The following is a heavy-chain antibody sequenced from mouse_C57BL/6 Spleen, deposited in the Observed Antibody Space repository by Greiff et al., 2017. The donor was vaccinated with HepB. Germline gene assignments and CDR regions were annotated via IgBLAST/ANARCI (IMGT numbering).Heavy chain of an antibody. CDR2: IRSKSNNYAT. V-gene: IGHV10-1*01. CDR1: GFSFNTYA. J-gene: IGHJ4*01. CDR3: VRRGYAMDD. Sequence: EVKLMESGGGLVQPKGSLKLSCAASGFSFNTYAMNWVRQAPGKGLEWVARIRSKSNNYATYYADSVKDRFTISRDDSESMLYLQMNNLKTEDTAMYYCVRRGYAMDDWGQGTSVTVSS.